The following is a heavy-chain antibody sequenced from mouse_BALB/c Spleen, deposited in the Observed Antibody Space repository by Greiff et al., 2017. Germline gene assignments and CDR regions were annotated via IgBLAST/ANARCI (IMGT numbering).Heavy chain of an antibody. CDR3: TGGRLPTFAY. V-gene: IGHV6-6*02. D-gene: IGHD1-2*01. J-gene: IGHJ3*01. CDR1: GFTFSNYW. Sequence: EVKVIESGGGLVQPGGSMKLSCVASGFTFSNYWMNWVRQSPEKGLEWVAEIRLKSNNYATHYAESVKGRFTISRDDSKSSVYLQMNNLRAEDTGIYYCTGGRLPTFAYWGQGTLVTVSA. CDR2: IRLKSNNYAT.